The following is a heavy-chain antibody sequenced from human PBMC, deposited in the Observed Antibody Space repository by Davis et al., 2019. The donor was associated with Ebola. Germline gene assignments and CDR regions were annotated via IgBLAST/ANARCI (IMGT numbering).Heavy chain of an antibody. V-gene: IGHV3-9*01. J-gene: IGHJ3*02. CDR3: AKMMRRKQQLSPFDI. Sequence: SLKISCAASGFTFEHYDMHWVRQVPGKGLEWVSGLGWNSGDIGYADSVKGRFTISRDNAKNSLYLQMNSLRGEDTALYYCAKMMRRKQQLSPFDIWGQGTMVTVSS. CDR1: GFTFEHYD. D-gene: IGHD1-1*01. CDR2: LGWNSGDI.